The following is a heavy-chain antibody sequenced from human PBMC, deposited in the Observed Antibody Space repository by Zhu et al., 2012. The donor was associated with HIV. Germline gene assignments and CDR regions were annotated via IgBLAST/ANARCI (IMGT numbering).Heavy chain of an antibody. V-gene: IGHV4-39*01. CDR3: ARHRGAAAGFY. CDR1: GGSISSSGYY. Sequence: QVQLQESGPGLVKPSETLSPTCTVSGGSISSSGYYWGWIRQPPGKGLEWIGSIYYSGSTYYNPSLKSRVTISVDTSKNQFSLKLSSVTAADTAVYYCARHRGAAAGFYWGQGTLVTVSS. J-gene: IGHJ4*02. D-gene: IGHD6-13*01. CDR2: IYYSGST.